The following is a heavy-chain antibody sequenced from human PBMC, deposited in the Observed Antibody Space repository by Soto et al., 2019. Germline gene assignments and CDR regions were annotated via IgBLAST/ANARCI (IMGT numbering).Heavy chain of an antibody. D-gene: IGHD3-10*02. CDR1: GGSFSGYY. V-gene: IGHV4-34*01. CDR2: INDSGST. Sequence: QVQLQQWGAGLLKPSETLSLTCAVYGGSFSGYYWSWIRQPPGKGLEWIGEINDSGSTNYNPSLKSRVTISVDTSKNQFSLKLSSVTAADTAVYYCAFVRGVKVRWFDPWGQGTLVTVSS. J-gene: IGHJ5*02. CDR3: AFVRGVKVRWFDP.